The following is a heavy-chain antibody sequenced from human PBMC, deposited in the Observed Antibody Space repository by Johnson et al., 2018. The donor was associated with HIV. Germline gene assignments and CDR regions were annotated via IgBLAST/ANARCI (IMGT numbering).Heavy chain of an antibody. CDR3: AKDNLKRTRGSDAFDI. J-gene: IGHJ3*02. D-gene: IGHD2-15*01. CDR2: ISYDGNNK. CDR1: GFTFSTYG. Sequence: QVQLVESGGGVVQPGRSLRLSCVASGFTFSTYGMHWVRQAPGKGLEWVAVISYDGNNKYYADSVKGRVTISRDNSKNTLYLQMNSLRAEDTAMYYCAKDNLKRTRGSDAFDIWGQGTRVTVSS. V-gene: IGHV3-30*18.